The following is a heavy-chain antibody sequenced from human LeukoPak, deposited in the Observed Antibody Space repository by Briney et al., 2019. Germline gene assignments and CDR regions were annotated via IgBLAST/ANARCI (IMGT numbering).Heavy chain of an antibody. V-gene: IGHV5-51*01. CDR3: ARFGVYCSSTSCWVDY. Sequence: GESLKISCKGSGYSFTSYWIGWVRQMPGKGLEWMGIIYPGDSDTRYSPSFQGQVTISADKSISTAYLQWSSLKASDTAMYYCARFGVYCSSTSCWVDYWGQGTLVTVS. CDR2: IYPGDSDT. J-gene: IGHJ4*02. CDR1: GYSFTSYW. D-gene: IGHD2-2*01.